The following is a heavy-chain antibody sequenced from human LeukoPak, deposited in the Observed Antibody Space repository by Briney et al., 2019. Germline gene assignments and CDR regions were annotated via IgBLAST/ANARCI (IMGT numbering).Heavy chain of an antibody. CDR1: GFTFSSCE. CDR2: ISSSGSTI. D-gene: IGHD5-12*01. V-gene: IGHV3-48*03. CDR3: ARRSSYLPRAWLKRGYYFDY. Sequence: GGSLRLSCAASGFTFSSCEMNWVRQAPGKGLEWVSYISSSGSTIYYADSVKGRFTISRDNAKNSLYLQMNSLRAEDTAVYYCARRSSYLPRAWLKRGYYFDYWGQGTLVTVSS. J-gene: IGHJ4*02.